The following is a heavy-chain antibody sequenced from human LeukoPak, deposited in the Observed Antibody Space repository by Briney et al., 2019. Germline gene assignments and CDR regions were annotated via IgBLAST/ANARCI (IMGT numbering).Heavy chain of an antibody. J-gene: IGHJ4*02. CDR2: ISDSGSKT. D-gene: IGHD1-26*01. V-gene: IGHV3-23*01. CDR1: GFTLSSYA. Sequence: GGCLRLSCAASGFTLSSYAMTWVRQAPGKGLEWVSAISDSGSKTHYADSVKGRFTISRDNSKNTVYLQMNSLRAEDTALYYCAKDWSCDYWGQGTLVTVSS. CDR3: AKDWSCDY.